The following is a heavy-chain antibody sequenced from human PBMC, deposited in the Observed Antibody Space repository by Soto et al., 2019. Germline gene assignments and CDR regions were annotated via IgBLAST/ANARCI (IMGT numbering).Heavy chain of an antibody. CDR2: MYYSGRT. D-gene: IGHD3-10*01. CDR1: GASISSSNYY. V-gene: IGHV4-39*06. CDR3: PRSSMVPVDFFDY. J-gene: IGHJ4*02. Sequence: SETLSLTCTVSGASISSSNYYWGWIRQPPGRGLEWIGTMYYSGRTYYNPSLKSRVTMSVDTSKNQFTLKLSSVTAADTGVYFCPRSSMVPVDFFDYWGQGTPVTVSS.